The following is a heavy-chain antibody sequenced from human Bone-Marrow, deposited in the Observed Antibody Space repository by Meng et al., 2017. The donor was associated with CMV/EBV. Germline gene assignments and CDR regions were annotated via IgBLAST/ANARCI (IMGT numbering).Heavy chain of an antibody. V-gene: IGHV4-4*07. CDR3: ARTQDTAMVAYYFDY. CDR1: GGSISSYY. J-gene: IGHJ4*02. Sequence: QEHVQESGPGLVKPSETLSLTCTVSGGSISSYYWSWIRQPAGKGLEWIGRIYTSGSTNYNPSLKSRVTMSVDTSKNQFSLKLSSVTAADTAVYYCARTQDTAMVAYYFDYWGQGTLVTVSS. D-gene: IGHD5-18*01. CDR2: IYTSGST.